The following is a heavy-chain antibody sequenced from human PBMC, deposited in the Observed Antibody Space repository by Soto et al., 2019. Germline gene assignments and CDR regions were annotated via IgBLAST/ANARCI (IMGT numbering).Heavy chain of an antibody. CDR2: ISSSSSYI. D-gene: IGHD3-10*01. J-gene: IGHJ4*02. CDR3: AREFLFYGSGSYYPRTFDY. CDR1: GFTFSSYS. Sequence: EVQLVESGGGLVKPGGSLRLSCAASGFTFSSYSMNWVRQAPGKGLEWVSSISSSSSYIYYADSVKGQFTISRDNAKNSLYLQMNSLRAEDTAVYYCAREFLFYGSGSYYPRTFDYWGQGTLVTVSS. V-gene: IGHV3-21*01.